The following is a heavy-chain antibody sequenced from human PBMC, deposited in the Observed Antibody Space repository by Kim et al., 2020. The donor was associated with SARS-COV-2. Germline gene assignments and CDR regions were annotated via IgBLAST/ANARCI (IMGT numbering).Heavy chain of an antibody. CDR2: ISAYNGNT. J-gene: IGHJ6*02. V-gene: IGHV1-18*01. CDR3: AGDRGGMDIVVVTASMPEGQLDYGDDDYYYYYGMDI. CDR1: GYTFTSYG. D-gene: IGHD2-2*03. Sequence: ASVKVSCNASGYTFTSYGISWVRQAPGQGLEWMGWISAYNGNTNYAQKLQGRVTMTTDTSTSTAYMELRSLRSDDTAVYYSAGDRGGMDIVVVTASMPEGQLDYGDDDYYYYYGMDIWGQGTTVTVSS.